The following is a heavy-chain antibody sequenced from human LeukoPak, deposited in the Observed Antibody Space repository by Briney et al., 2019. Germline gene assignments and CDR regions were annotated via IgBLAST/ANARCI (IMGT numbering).Heavy chain of an antibody. CDR2: ISWNSGSI. Sequence: KTGGSLRLSCAASGFTFDDYAMHWVRQAPGKGLEWVSGISWNSGSIGYADSVKGRFTISRDNAKNSLYLQMDSLRVEDTALYYCARGIRFLEWLSGFDYWGQGTLVTVSS. CDR3: ARGIRFLEWLSGFDY. V-gene: IGHV3-9*01. CDR1: GFTFDDYA. J-gene: IGHJ4*02. D-gene: IGHD3-3*01.